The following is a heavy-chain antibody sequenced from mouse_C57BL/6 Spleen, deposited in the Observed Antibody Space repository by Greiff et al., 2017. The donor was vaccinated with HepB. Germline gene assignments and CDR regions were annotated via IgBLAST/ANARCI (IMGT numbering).Heavy chain of an antibody. V-gene: IGHV1-53*01. D-gene: IGHD1-1*01. CDR3: ARGITTVPFFAY. J-gene: IGHJ3*01. CDR1: GYTFTSYW. Sequence: QVQLKESGTELVKPGASVKLSCKASGYTFTSYWMHWVKQRPGQGLEWIGNINPSNGGTNYNEKFKSKATLTVDKSSSTAYMQLSSLTSEDSAVYYCARGITTVPFFAYWGQGTLVTVSA. CDR2: INPSNGGT.